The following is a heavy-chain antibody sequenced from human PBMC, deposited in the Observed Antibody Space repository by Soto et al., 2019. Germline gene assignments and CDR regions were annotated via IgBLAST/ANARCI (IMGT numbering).Heavy chain of an antibody. CDR3: ARAPPRGIAAPGTWGSGMDV. J-gene: IGHJ6*02. CDR1: GFSFSSYA. Sequence: QVQVVESGGGVVQPGRSLRLSCAASGFSFSSYAMHWVRQAPGKGLELVAVISYDGNNKYYADSVKGRITISRDSSKNMVYLQMNSLRPEDTAVYYCARAPPRGIAAPGTWGSGMDVWGQGTTGTVS. D-gene: IGHD6-13*01. CDR2: ISYDGNNK. V-gene: IGHV3-30-3*01.